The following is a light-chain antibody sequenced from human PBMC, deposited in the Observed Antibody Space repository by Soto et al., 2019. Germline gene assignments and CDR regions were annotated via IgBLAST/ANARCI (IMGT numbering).Light chain of an antibody. CDR1: QSVSSTY. Sequence: EIVLTQSPGTLSLSPGDRATLSCRASQSVSSTYLAWYQQKPGQAPRLLIYDASSRATGIPDRFSGSGAGTDFTLKISKVEAEDVGIYFCMQGTQFPRTFGQGTKVEIK. CDR2: DAS. J-gene: IGKJ1*01. CDR3: MQGTQFPRT. V-gene: IGKV3D-20*02.